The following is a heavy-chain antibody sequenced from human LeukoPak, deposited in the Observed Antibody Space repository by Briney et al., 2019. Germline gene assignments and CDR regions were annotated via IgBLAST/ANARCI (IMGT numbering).Heavy chain of an antibody. D-gene: IGHD5-12*01. J-gene: IGHJ4*02. Sequence: GGSLRLSCAASGFPFRSYWMSWVRQAPGKGLEGVANIKIDGREEYYVASVKGRFTISRDNAKNSLYLQMNSLRVEDTAVYYCARGVDIVATIWDYWGQGTLVTVSS. CDR3: ARGVDIVATIWDY. CDR2: IKIDGREE. V-gene: IGHV3-7*03. CDR1: GFPFRSYW.